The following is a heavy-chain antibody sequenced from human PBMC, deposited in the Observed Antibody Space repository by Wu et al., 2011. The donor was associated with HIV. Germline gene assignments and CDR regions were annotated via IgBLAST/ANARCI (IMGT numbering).Heavy chain of an antibody. Sequence: QVQLVQSGAEVKKPGSSVKVACTASGGIFTNYVINWVRQAPGQGLEWMGGIITMSTTSKSAQKFQGRVTFTTDESTSATYMELNSLRYEDTAVYYCARERPNWNENHAAFDVWGQGTTVTVSS. J-gene: IGHJ3*01. CDR3: ARERPNWNENHAAFDV. V-gene: IGHV1-69*05. CDR1: GGIFTNYV. CDR2: IITMSTTS. D-gene: IGHD1-20*01.